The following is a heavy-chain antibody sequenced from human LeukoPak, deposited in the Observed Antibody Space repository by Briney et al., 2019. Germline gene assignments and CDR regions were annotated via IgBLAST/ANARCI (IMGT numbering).Heavy chain of an antibody. CDR2: IYYSGST. CDR3: ARHVVGATVYYGMDV. J-gene: IGHJ6*02. V-gene: IGHV4-59*08. D-gene: IGHD1-26*01. Sequence: SETLSLTCTVPGGSISSYYWSWIRQPPGKGLEWIGYIYYSGSTNYNPSLKSRVTISVDTSKNQFSLKLSSVTAADTAVYYCARHVVGATVYYGMDVWGQGTTVTVSS. CDR1: GGSISSYY.